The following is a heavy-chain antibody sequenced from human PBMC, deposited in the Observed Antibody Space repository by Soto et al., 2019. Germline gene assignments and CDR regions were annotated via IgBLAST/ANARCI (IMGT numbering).Heavy chain of an antibody. CDR2: IKHDGSEK. CDR1: GFTFSSYW. J-gene: IGHJ6*02. Sequence: EVQLVESGGGLVQPGGSLRLSCAASGFTFSSYWMSWVRQAPGKGLEWVANIKHDGSEKYYVDSVKGRFTISRDNAKNSLYLQMNSLRAEDTAVYYCAREGYRKYNYYGMDVWGQGTTGTVSS. CDR3: AREGYRKYNYYGMDV. D-gene: IGHD5-18*01. V-gene: IGHV3-7*01.